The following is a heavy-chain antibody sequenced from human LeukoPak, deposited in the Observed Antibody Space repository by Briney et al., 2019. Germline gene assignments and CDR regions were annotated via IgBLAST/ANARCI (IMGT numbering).Heavy chain of an antibody. J-gene: IGHJ3*02. CDR3: ARGGPVYDSSGYYHAFDI. CDR1: GYTFTGYY. Sequence: ASVKVSCKASGYTFTGYYMHWVRQAPGQGLEWMGWINPNSGGTNYAQKFQGRVTMTRDTSISTAYMELSRLRSDDTAVYYCARGGPVYDSSGYYHAFDIWGQGTMVTVSS. V-gene: IGHV1-2*02. D-gene: IGHD3-22*01. CDR2: INPNSGGT.